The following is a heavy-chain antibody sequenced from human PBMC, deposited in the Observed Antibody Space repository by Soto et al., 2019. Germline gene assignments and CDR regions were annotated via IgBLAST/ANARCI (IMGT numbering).Heavy chain of an antibody. Sequence: ASVKVSCKASGYTFTSYGISWVRQAPGQGLEWMGWISAYNGNTNYAQKLQGRVTMTTDTSTSTAYMELRSLRSDDTAVYYCAIVLGYPAAIGTGVGFFDYWGQGTLVTVSS. V-gene: IGHV1-18*01. CDR2: ISAYNGNT. CDR1: GYTFTSYG. D-gene: IGHD2-2*01. J-gene: IGHJ4*02. CDR3: AIVLGYPAAIGTGVGFFDY.